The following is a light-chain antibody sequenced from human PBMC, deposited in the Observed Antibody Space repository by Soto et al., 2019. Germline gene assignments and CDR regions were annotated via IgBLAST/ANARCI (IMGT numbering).Light chain of an antibody. CDR1: NIGSKN. Sequence: SYELTQPPSVSVAPGQTARITCGGNNIGSKNVHWYQQKPGQAPVLVVYDDSDRPSGIPERFSGSNSGNTATLSISRVEAGDEADYYCQVWDNSLGVFGTGTKLTVL. CDR3: QVWDNSLGV. J-gene: IGLJ1*01. V-gene: IGLV3-21*02. CDR2: DDS.